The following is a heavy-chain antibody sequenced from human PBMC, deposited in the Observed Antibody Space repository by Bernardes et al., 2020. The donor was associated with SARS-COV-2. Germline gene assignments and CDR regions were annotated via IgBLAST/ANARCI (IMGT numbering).Heavy chain of an antibody. CDR1: GDSISSGGYY. Sequence: SETLSLTCTVSGDSISSGGYYWSWIRQHPGKGLEWIGYIYYSGSTYYNPSLKSRVTISVDTSKNQFSLKLSSVTAADTAVYYCARADTMIVVVTAFDIWGQGTMVTVSS. CDR3: ARADTMIVVVTAFDI. J-gene: IGHJ3*02. CDR2: IYYSGST. D-gene: IGHD3-22*01. V-gene: IGHV4-31*03.